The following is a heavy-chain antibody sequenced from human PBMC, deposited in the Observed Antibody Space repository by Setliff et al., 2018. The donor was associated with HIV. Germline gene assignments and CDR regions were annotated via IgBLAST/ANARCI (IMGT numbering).Heavy chain of an antibody. V-gene: IGHV4-39*01. J-gene: IGHJ5*01. D-gene: IGHD3-3*01. Sequence: PSETLSLTCTVSGDSISSVSYSWGWIRQPPGKGLEWIGYMYSGGNTYYRSSLKSRVTVSVYTSRIQFSLKLTSVTAADTAVYKCVRHVWSEDFLVPGWFDSWSQGTLVTVSS. CDR2: MYSGGNT. CDR3: VRHVWSEDFLVPGWFDS. CDR1: GDSISSVSYS.